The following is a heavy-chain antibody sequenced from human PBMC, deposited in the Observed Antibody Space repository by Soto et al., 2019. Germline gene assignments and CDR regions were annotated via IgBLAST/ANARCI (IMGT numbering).Heavy chain of an antibody. CDR3: AKDQGSSWYEIDY. D-gene: IGHD6-13*01. V-gene: IGHV3-23*01. CDR1: GFTFSTYA. CDR2: ISGSGGST. J-gene: IGHJ4*02. Sequence: LRLSCAASGFTFSTYAMAWVRQAPGKGLEWVSTISGSGGSTYYADSVKGRFTISRDNSKNTLYLQMNSLRAEDTAVYYCAKDQGSSWYEIDYWGQGTLVT.